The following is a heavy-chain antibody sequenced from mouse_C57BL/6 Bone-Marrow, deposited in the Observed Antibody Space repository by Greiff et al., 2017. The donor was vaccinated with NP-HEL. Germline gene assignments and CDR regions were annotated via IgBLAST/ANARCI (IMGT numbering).Heavy chain of an antibody. D-gene: IGHD1-1*01. Sequence: VQLQQSGPGLVQPSQSLSITCTVSGFSLTSYGVHWVRQSPGKGLEWLGVIWSGGSTDYNAAFISRLSISKDNSKSQVFFKMNSLQADDTAIYYCARNPSHYYGSSPYYFDYWGQGTTLTVSS. J-gene: IGHJ2*01. CDR2: IWSGGST. V-gene: IGHV2-2*01. CDR1: GFSLTSYG. CDR3: ARNPSHYYGSSPYYFDY.